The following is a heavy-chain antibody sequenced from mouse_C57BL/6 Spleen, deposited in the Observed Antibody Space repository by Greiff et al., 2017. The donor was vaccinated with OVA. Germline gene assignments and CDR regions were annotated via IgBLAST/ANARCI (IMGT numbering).Heavy chain of an antibody. CDR1: GFTFSDYG. D-gene: IGHD2-10*02. V-gene: IGHV5-17*01. Sequence: EVQVVESGGGLVKPGGSLKLSCAASGFTFSDYGMHWVRQAPEKGLEWAAYISSGRSTIYYADTVKGRFTISSDNAKNTLFLQMTSLRSEDTAMYYCARKYGYYVGLFAYWGQGTLVTVSA. J-gene: IGHJ3*01. CDR2: ISSGRSTI. CDR3: ARKYGYYVGLFAY.